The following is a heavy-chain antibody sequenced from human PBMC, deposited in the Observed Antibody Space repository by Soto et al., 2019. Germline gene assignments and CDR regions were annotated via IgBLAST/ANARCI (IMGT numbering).Heavy chain of an antibody. CDR3: AKDPRLVLRYFDWLSNWFDP. CDR2: ISYDGSNK. D-gene: IGHD3-9*01. V-gene: IGHV3-30*18. CDR1: GFTFSSYG. J-gene: IGHJ5*02. Sequence: GGSLRLSCAASGFTFSSYGMHWVRQAPGKGLEWVAVISYDGSNKYYADSVKGRFTFSRDNSKNTLYLQMNSLRAEDTAVYYCAKDPRLVLRYFDWLSNWFDPWGQGTLVTVSS.